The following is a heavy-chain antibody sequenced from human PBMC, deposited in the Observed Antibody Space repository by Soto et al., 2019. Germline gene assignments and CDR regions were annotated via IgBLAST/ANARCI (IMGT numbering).Heavy chain of an antibody. Sequence: ASVKLSCTASGYTFTSYGTSWVRQAPGQGLEWMGWISAYNGNTNYAQKLQGRVTMTTDTSTSTAYMELRSLRSDDTAVYYCARVVGYDSSGYPSENWFDPWGQGTLVTVSS. V-gene: IGHV1-18*01. CDR1: GYTFTSYG. CDR2: ISAYNGNT. CDR3: ARVVGYDSSGYPSENWFDP. D-gene: IGHD3-22*01. J-gene: IGHJ5*02.